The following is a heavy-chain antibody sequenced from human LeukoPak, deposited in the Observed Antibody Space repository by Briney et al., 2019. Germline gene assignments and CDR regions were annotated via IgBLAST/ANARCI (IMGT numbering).Heavy chain of an antibody. CDR3: AIEPPSTSEELFRYYMDV. J-gene: IGHJ6*03. CDR2: INHSGST. Sequence: SETLSLTCAVYGASFSGYYSSWIRQPPGKGLEWIGEINHSGSTNYNPSLKSRVTISVDTSKNQFSLKLSSVTAADTAVYYCAIEPPSTSEELFRYYMDVWGKGTTVTVSS. D-gene: IGHD2-2*01. V-gene: IGHV4-34*01. CDR1: GASFSGYY.